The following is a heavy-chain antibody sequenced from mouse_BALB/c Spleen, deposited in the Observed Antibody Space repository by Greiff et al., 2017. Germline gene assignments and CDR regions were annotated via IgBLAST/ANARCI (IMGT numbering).Heavy chain of an antibody. Sequence: EVQLVESGGGLVQPGGSRKLSCAASGFTFSSFGMHWVRQAPEKGLEWVAYISSGSSTIYYADTVKGRFTISRDNPKNTLFLQMTSLRSEDTAMYYCARKGYGNYAAMDYWGQGTSVTVSS. D-gene: IGHD2-1*01. CDR2: ISSGSSTI. CDR3: ARKGYGNYAAMDY. J-gene: IGHJ4*01. V-gene: IGHV5-17*02. CDR1: GFTFSSFG.